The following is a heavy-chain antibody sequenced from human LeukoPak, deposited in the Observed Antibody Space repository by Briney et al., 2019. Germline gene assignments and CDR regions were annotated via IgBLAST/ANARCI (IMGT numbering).Heavy chain of an antibody. J-gene: IGHJ4*02. CDR3: ARGGIQLWFLVDY. D-gene: IGHD5-18*01. CDR1: GYTFTGYF. CDR2: INPNSGGT. V-gene: IGHV1-2*02. Sequence: ASVKVSCKASGYTFTGYFMHWVRQAPGQGLEWMGWINPNSGGTNYAQKFQGRVTMTRDTSISTAYMDLSSLRSDDTAVYYCARGGIQLWFLVDYWGQGTLVTVSS.